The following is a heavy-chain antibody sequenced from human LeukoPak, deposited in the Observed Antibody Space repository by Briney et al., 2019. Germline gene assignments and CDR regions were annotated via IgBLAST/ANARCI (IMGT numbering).Heavy chain of an antibody. J-gene: IGHJ3*02. Sequence: GGTLRLSCAASGFTFSNFGMNWVRQAPGKGLQWVSGIGPGGDNKYYADSLEGRFTISRDNSKNTVYLQMNSLRAEDTALYYCAQDISWFAFDIWGQGTVVTVSS. V-gene: IGHV3-23*01. CDR1: GFTFSNFG. CDR3: AQDISWFAFDI. D-gene: IGHD3-10*01. CDR2: IGPGGDNK.